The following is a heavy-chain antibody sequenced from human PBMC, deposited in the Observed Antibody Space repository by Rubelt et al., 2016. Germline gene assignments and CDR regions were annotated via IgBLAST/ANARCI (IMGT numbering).Heavy chain of an antibody. J-gene: IGHJ4*02. CDR2: IYYRGST. D-gene: IGHD6-13*01. V-gene: IGHV4-59*08. CDR1: GSSVSSGDC. CDR3: ARHLAAGNPSFDY. Sequence: QVQLQESGPGLVKPSETLSLTCSVSGSSVSSGDCWGWIRQPPGKGLEWIGYIYYRGSTNYNPALKSRVTISVDTSKNQFSLKLSSVTAADTAVYYCARHLAAGNPSFDYWGQGTLVTVSS.